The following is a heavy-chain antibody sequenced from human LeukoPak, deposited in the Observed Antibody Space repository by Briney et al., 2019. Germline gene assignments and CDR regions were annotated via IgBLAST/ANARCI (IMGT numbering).Heavy chain of an antibody. CDR2: IYHSGST. Sequence: SETLSLTCAVSGYSISSGYYSGWIRQPPGKGLEWIGSIYHSGSTYYNPSLKSRVTISVDTSKNQFSLKLRSVTAADTAVYYCARDDRVTAPTYWGQGTLVTVSS. J-gene: IGHJ4*02. CDR3: ARDDRVTAPTY. D-gene: IGHD1-1*01. CDR1: GYSISSGYY. V-gene: IGHV4-38-2*01.